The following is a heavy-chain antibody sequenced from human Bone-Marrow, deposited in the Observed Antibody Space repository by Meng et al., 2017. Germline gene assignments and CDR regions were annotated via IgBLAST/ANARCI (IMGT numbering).Heavy chain of an antibody. CDR3: ARERAGYGSGKVHGMDV. Sequence: GGSLRLSCAASGFTFSNYWMSWVRQAPGKGLEWVANIKEDGSEKYYVDSVKGRFTISRDNAKNSLYLQMNSLRAEDTAVYYCARERAGYGSGKVHGMDVWGLGTTVTVSS. CDR1: GFTFSNYW. V-gene: IGHV3-7*01. D-gene: IGHD3-10*01. J-gene: IGHJ6*02. CDR2: IKEDGSEK.